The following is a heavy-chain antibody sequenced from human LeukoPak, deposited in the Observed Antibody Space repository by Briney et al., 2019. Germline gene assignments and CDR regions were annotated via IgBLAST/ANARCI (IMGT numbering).Heavy chain of an antibody. D-gene: IGHD2-15*01. Sequence: SETLSLTCAVYGGSFSGYYWSWIRQPPGKGLEWIGEINHSGSTNYNPSLKSRVTISVDTPKNQFSLKLSSVTAAGTAVYYCARGPYCSGGSCYNYYYYGMDVWGQGTTVTVSS. CDR1: GGSFSGYY. CDR3: ARGPYCSGGSCYNYYYYGMDV. V-gene: IGHV4-34*01. CDR2: INHSGST. J-gene: IGHJ6*02.